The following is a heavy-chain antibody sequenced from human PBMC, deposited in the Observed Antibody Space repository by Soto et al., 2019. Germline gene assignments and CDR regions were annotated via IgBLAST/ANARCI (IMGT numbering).Heavy chain of an antibody. Sequence: QLQLQESGPGLVKPSETLSLTCTVSGGSISSSSYYWSWIRQHPGKGLEWIGYIYYSGSTYYNPSLKSRVTISVDTSKNQFSLKLSSVTAADTAVYYCARGRIAAAGEPLYFDYWGQGTLVTVSS. CDR2: IYYSGST. V-gene: IGHV4-31*03. J-gene: IGHJ4*02. CDR3: ARGRIAAAGEPLYFDY. CDR1: GGSISSSSYY. D-gene: IGHD6-13*01.